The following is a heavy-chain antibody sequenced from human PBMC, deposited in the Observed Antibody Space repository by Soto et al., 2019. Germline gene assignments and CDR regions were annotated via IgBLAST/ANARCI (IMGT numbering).Heavy chain of an antibody. CDR3: AREAPTGSSSHMLYDY. V-gene: IGHV6-1*01. J-gene: IGHJ4*02. Sequence: PSQTLSLTCAISGDSVSSNSAAWNWIRQSPSRGLGWLGRTYYRSKWYNDYAVSVKSRITINPDTSKNQFSLQLNSVTPEDTAVYYCAREAPTGSSSHMLYDYWGQGTLVTVSS. CDR1: GDSVSSNSAA. D-gene: IGHD6-13*01. CDR2: TYYRSKWYN.